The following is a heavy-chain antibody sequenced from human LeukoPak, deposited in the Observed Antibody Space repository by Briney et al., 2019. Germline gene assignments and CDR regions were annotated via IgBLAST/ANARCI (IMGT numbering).Heavy chain of an antibody. CDR3: ARLSYDSGTHYTCYEY. Sequence: GGSLRLSCVASGFTFSTYGMTWVRQAPGKGLVWVSRINSDGSSTSYADSVKGRFTISRDNAKNTLYLQMNSLRADDTAVYYCARLSYDSGTHYTCYEYWGQGTLVTVSS. CDR2: INSDGSST. V-gene: IGHV3-74*01. J-gene: IGHJ4*02. CDR1: GFTFSTYG. D-gene: IGHD3-10*01.